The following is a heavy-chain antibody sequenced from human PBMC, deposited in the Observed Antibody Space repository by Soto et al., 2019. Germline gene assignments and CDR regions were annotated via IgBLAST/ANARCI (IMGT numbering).Heavy chain of an antibody. J-gene: IGHJ4*02. CDR1: GFTFSSYA. Sequence: GGSLRLSCAASGFTFSSYAMSWVRQAPGKGLEWVSAISGSGGSTYYADSVKGRFTISRNNSKNTLYLQMNSLRAEDTDVYYCAKDHSSGYPNLFDYWGQGTLVTVSS. CDR3: AKDHSSGYPNLFDY. V-gene: IGHV3-23*01. D-gene: IGHD3-22*01. CDR2: ISGSGGST.